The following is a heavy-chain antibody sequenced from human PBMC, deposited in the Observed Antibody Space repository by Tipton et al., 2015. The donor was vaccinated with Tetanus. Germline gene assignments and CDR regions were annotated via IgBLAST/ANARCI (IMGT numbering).Heavy chain of an antibody. CDR2: INSDGTST. D-gene: IGHD3-10*01. Sequence: SLRLSCEASGFTLSRYWTHWVRQTPGTGLVWVSRINSDGTSTSYADSGKGRFIISRDNDKNTLYLDMHSLGAEDTAVYHCVKDRGTQSGSGTYNFDFWGQGTLVTVSS. J-gene: IGHJ4*02. CDR3: VKDRGTQSGSGTYNFDF. V-gene: IGHV3-74*01. CDR1: GFTLSRYW.